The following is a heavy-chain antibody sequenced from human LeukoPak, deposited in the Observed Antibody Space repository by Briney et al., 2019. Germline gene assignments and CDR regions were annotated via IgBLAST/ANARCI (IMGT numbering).Heavy chain of an antibody. CDR1: GYTFTGYY. J-gene: IGHJ3*02. V-gene: IGHV1-2*02. CDR3: ARDRGIDWGRGAFDI. D-gene: IGHD7-27*01. CDR2: VNPNSGGT. Sequence: ASVKVSCKASGYTFTGYYMHWVRQAPGQGLEWMGWVNPNSGGTNYAQKFQGRVTMTRDTSISTAYMELSRLRSDDSAFYYCARDRGIDWGRGAFDIWGQGTVVTVSS.